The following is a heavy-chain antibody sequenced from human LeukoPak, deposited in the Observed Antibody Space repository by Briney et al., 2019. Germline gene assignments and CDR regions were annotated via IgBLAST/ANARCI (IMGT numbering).Heavy chain of an antibody. J-gene: IGHJ4*02. CDR1: GGSISSSSYY. D-gene: IGHD4-17*01. CDR2: IYYSGST. V-gene: IGHV4-39*01. CDR3: ARRHFFHHTTVTTNYYFDY. Sequence: PSETLSPTCTVSGGSISSSSYYWGWIRQPPGKGLEWIGSIYYSGSTYYNPSLKSRVTISVDTSKNQFSLKLSSVTAADTAVYYCARRHFFHHTTVTTNYYFDYWGQGTLVTVSS.